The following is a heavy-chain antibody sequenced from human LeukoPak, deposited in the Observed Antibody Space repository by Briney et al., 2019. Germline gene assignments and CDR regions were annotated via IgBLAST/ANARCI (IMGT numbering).Heavy chain of an antibody. CDR3: ARDPSTRGTKGWFDP. D-gene: IGHD1-1*01. CDR2: ISSSSSYT. V-gene: IGHV3-11*05. J-gene: IGHJ5*02. Sequence: GGSLCPSCSASGFTFSDYYMSWIRQAPGKGLEWVSYISSSSSYTNYADSVKGRFTISRDNAKNSLYLQMNSLRAEDTAVYYCARDPSTRGTKGWFDPRGQGTLVTVSS. CDR1: GFTFSDYY.